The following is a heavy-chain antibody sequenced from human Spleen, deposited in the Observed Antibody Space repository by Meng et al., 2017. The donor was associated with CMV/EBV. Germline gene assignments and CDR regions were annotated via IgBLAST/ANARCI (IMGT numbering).Heavy chain of an antibody. CDR3: ARGGTTLGPWFDP. CDR1: GVSLSAYY. J-gene: IGHJ5*02. CDR2: INHSGST. V-gene: IGHV4-34*01. Sequence: SETLSLTCGVYGVSLSAYYWTWIRQPPGKGLEWIGEINHSGSTNYNPSLKSRVTISVDTSKNHLSLKLNSVTAADTAVYYCARGGTTLGPWFDPWGQGTLVTVSS. D-gene: IGHD1-7*01.